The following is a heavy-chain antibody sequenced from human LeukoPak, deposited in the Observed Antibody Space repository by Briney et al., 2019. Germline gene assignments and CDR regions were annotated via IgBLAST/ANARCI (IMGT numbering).Heavy chain of an antibody. D-gene: IGHD6-13*01. V-gene: IGHV4-59*01. CDR2: IYYSGST. CDR3: ARGPRILTYSSPTRFDY. CDR1: GGSISSYY. J-gene: IGHJ4*02. Sequence: SETLSLTCTVSGGSISSYYWSCIRQPPGKGLEWIGYIYYSGSTNYNPSLKSRVTISVDTSKNQFSLKLSSVTAADTAVYYCARGPRILTYSSPTRFDYWGQGTLVTVSS.